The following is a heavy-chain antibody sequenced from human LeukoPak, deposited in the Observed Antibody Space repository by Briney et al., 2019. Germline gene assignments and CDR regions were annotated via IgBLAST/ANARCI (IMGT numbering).Heavy chain of an antibody. Sequence: SETLSLTCTVSGGSLSSYYWSWIRQPPGKGLEWIGYIYYSRSAKYNTSLKSRVTISVDTSKNQFSLKLSSVTAGDTAVYYCARAPGIAAAGTHFDFWGQGTLVTVSS. CDR1: GGSLSSYY. V-gene: IGHV4-59*01. CDR3: ARAPGIAAAGTHFDF. CDR2: IYYSRSA. D-gene: IGHD6-13*01. J-gene: IGHJ4*02.